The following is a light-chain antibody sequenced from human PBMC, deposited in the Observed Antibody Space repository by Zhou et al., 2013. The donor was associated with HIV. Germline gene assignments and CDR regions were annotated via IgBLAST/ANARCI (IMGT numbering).Light chain of an antibody. Sequence: DIQMTQSPSTLSASVGDRVTITCRASQSISSWLAWYQQKPGKAPKLLIYATSSLQGGVPSRFSGSGSGTDFTLTISSLQLEDFATYYCQQSLSSLLFTFGPGTKVDIK. CDR3: QQSLSSLLFT. J-gene: IGKJ3*01. CDR1: QSISSW. CDR2: ATS. V-gene: IGKV1-39*01.